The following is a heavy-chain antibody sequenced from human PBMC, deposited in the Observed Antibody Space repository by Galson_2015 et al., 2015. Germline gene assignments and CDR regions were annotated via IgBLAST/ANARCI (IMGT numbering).Heavy chain of an antibody. CDR3: AKSPDRYSCGYGGEFDI. V-gene: IGHV3-30*18. CDR1: GLTFSNYG. Sequence: SLRLSCAASGLTFSNYGMHWVRQAPGKGLEWVAVISYDGSKKYYVDSVKGRFTISRDSSKNTLYLQMNSLRADDTAVYYCAKSPDRYSCGYGGEFDIWGQGTMVIVSS. J-gene: IGHJ3*02. CDR2: ISYDGSKK. D-gene: IGHD5-18*01.